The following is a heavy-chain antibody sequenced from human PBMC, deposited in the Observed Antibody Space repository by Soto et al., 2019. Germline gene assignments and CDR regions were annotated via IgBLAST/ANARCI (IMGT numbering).Heavy chain of an antibody. D-gene: IGHD2-2*01. J-gene: IGHJ5*02. CDR3: ARDRLYCSSTSCYQHFDP. V-gene: IGHV1-69*01. CDR2: IIPIFGTA. CDR1: GGTFSSYA. Sequence: QVQLVQSGAEVKKPGSSVKVSCKASGGTFSSYAISWVRQAPGQGLEWMGGIIPIFGTANYAQKFQGRVTITADEATSTAYMELCSLRSEDTALYYCARDRLYCSSTSCYQHFDPWGQGTLVTVSS.